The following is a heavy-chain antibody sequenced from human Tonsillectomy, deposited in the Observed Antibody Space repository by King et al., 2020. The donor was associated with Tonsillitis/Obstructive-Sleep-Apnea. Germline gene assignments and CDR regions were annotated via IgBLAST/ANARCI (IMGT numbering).Heavy chain of an antibody. J-gene: IGHJ6*03. D-gene: IGHD4-11*01. Sequence: QLQESGPGLVKPSETLSLTCTVSGGSTGSSSYYWGWIRQSPGKGLEWIGSIYYDGTTYYNPSLKSRVTISVDTSKNQFSLRLTSVTAADPDVYYCARHVDYTKSYSYCMDVWGKGTTVTVSS. V-gene: IGHV4-39*01. CDR3: ARHVDYTKSYSYCMDV. CDR1: GGSTGSSSYY. CDR2: IYYDGTT.